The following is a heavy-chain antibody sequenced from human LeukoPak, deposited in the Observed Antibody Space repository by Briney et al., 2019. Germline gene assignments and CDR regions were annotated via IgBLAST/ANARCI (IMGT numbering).Heavy chain of an antibody. CDR1: GFTFSSYW. D-gene: IGHD3-22*01. CDR3: AKDHMIVVVITRGIDY. V-gene: IGHV3-30*18. J-gene: IGHJ4*02. CDR2: ISYDGSNK. Sequence: GGSLRLSCAASGFTFSSYWMTWVRQAPGKGLEWVAVISYDGSNKYYADSVKGRFTISRDNSKNTLYLQMNSLRAEDTAVYYCAKDHMIVVVITRGIDYWGQGTLVTVSS.